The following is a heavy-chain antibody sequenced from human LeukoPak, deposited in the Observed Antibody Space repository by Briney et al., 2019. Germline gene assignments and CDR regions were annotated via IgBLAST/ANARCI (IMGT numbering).Heavy chain of an antibody. V-gene: IGHV1-2*02. CDR3: ARVQQGRYCSGGSCVRRAFDI. CDR1: GYTFTGYY. J-gene: IGHJ3*02. Sequence: ASVKVSCKASGYTFTGYYMHWMRQAPGQGLEWMGWINPNSGGTNYAQKFQGRVIMTRDTSISTAYMELSRLRSDDTAVYYCARVQQGRYCSGGSCVRRAFDIWGQGTMVTVSS. D-gene: IGHD2-15*01. CDR2: INPNSGGT.